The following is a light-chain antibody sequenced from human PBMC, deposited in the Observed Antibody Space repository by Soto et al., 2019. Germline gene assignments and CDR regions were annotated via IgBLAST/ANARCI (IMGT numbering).Light chain of an antibody. Sequence: DVQMTQSPSSLSASGGDRVTITCQASQDISTYLKWYQQKPRKAPELLTFVASYLQTGVASRFSGSGSGTDFTLTISSLQPEDIATYYCQQYDNVPPYTFGHGTKLEI. CDR1: QDISTY. CDR2: VAS. V-gene: IGKV1-33*01. CDR3: QQYDNVPPYT. J-gene: IGKJ2*01.